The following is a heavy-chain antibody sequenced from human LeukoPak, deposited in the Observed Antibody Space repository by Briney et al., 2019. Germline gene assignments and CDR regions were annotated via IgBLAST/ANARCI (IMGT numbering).Heavy chain of an antibody. Sequence: GGSLRLSCAASGFTFSSYAMSWVRQAPGKGLEWVSAISGSGGSTYYADSVKGRFTISRDSSKNTLYLQMNSLRAGDTAVYYCAKIGSSLRFDYWGQGTLVTVSS. CDR3: AKIGSSLRFDY. J-gene: IGHJ4*02. D-gene: IGHD1-26*01. CDR1: GFTFSSYA. CDR2: ISGSGGST. V-gene: IGHV3-23*01.